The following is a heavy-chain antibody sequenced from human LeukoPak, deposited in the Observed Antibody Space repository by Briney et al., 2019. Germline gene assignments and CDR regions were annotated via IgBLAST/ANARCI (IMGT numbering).Heavy chain of an antibody. V-gene: IGHV3-74*01. Sequence: GGSLRLSCAASGLTFSVYWMVWVRQAPGKGLVWLSRMNSDASSTTYADSVKGRFTISRDNAKNTLYLQMNSLRAEDTAVYYCARENYRAMDVWGRGTTVTVSS. CDR2: MNSDASST. CDR1: GLTFSVYW. CDR3: ARENYRAMDV. J-gene: IGHJ6*02.